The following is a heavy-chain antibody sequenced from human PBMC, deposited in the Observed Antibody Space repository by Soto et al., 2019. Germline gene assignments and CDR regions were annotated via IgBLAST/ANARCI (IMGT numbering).Heavy chain of an antibody. CDR2: PYTGTDT. Sequence: EVQLVESGGGLIQPGGSLRLSCAASGFTVSSTYLTWVRQAPGKGLEWVAIPYTGTDTVYADSVKGRFTISRDSSKNTFYLQMSSLRAEDTAMYFCARSRYTRTYTGRFLDYWGQGALFTVSS. V-gene: IGHV3-53*01. D-gene: IGHD1-26*01. CDR3: ARSRYTRTYTGRFLDY. J-gene: IGHJ4*02. CDR1: GFTVSSTY.